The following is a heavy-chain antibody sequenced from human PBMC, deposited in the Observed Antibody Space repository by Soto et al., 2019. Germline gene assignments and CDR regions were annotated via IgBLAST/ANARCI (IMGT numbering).Heavy chain of an antibody. CDR3: VKDYSHGRFPDY. CDR1: GFTLKDSA. V-gene: IGHV3-64D*06. J-gene: IGHJ4*02. CDR2: STYIGGTP. D-gene: IGHD1-26*01. Sequence: GSLRRACSASGFTLKDSAMHGVRQAPGRGLEQVAASTYIGGTPYYADSVKGRFTISRDNSQNNLYLQMSSLRPEDTGVYFCVKDYSHGRFPDYWGQGTLVTVSS.